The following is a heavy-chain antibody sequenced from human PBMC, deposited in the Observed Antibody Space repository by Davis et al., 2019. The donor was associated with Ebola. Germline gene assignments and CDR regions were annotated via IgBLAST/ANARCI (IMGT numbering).Heavy chain of an antibody. V-gene: IGHV4-30-4*01. CDR1: GGSISSGDYY. CDR3: ARSMAAQYYFDY. D-gene: IGHD6-13*01. CDR2: IYYSGST. J-gene: IGHJ4*02. Sequence: MPSETLSLTCTVSGGSISSGDYYWSWIRQPPGKGLEWIGYIYYSGSTYYNPSLKSRVTISVDTSKNQFSLKLSSVTAADTAVYYCARSMAAQYYFDYWGQGTLVTVSS.